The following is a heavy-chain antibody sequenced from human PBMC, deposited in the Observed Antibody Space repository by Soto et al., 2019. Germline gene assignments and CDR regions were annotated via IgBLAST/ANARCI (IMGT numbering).Heavy chain of an antibody. CDR3: ARVVRTYYAHEWFDP. CDR1: GGSISSSNW. D-gene: IGHD2-2*01. J-gene: IGHJ5*02. CDR2: IYHSGST. Sequence: QVQLQESGPGLVKPSGTLSLTCAVSGGSISSSNWWSWVRQPPGKGLEWIGEIYHSGSTNYNPSLKSRVTMSVDKSKNQFSLKLSSVTAADTAVYYCARVVRTYYAHEWFDPWGQGTLVTVSS. V-gene: IGHV4-4*02.